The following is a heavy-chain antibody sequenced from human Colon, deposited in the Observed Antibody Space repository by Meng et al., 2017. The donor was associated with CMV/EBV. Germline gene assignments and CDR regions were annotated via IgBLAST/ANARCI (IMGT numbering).Heavy chain of an antibody. V-gene: IGHV3-7*01. CDR2: IKQDGSEK. CDR3: ARPARGSTNYY. D-gene: IGHD6-13*01. CDR1: GFTFSKYW. Sequence: GGSLRLSCATSGFTFSKYWMSWVRQAPGKGLEWVANIKQDGSEKYYVDSVKGRFTISRDNAKNSVSLQMNSLRAEDTAVYYCARPARGSTNYYWGQGTLVTVS. J-gene: IGHJ4*02.